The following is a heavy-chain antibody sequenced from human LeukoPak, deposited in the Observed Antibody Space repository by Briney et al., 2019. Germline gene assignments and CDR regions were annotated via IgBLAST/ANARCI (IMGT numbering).Heavy chain of an antibody. Sequence: PGGSLRLSCAASGFTFSSYGMHWVRQAPGKGLEWVAVISYDGSNKYYADSVKGRFTISRDNSKNSLHLQMNTLRAEDTALYYCARERDGRFFDYWGQGTLVTVSS. V-gene: IGHV3-30*03. CDR2: ISYDGSNK. CDR3: ARERDGRFFDY. J-gene: IGHJ4*02. D-gene: IGHD5-24*01. CDR1: GFTFSSYG.